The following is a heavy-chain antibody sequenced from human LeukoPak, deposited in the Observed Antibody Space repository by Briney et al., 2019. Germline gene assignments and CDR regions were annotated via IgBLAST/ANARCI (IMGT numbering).Heavy chain of an antibody. J-gene: IGHJ5*01. D-gene: IGHD3-10*01. Sequence: ASVKVSCKASGYTFTDYYIHWVRQAPGEGLEWLGWINANTGVTHYVQRFQGRVTMTRVTSISTAYMEVRLTSDDTAVFYCARGTYNWFDSWGQGTLVTVSS. CDR2: INANTGVT. CDR1: GYTFTDYY. V-gene: IGHV1-2*02. CDR3: ARGTYNWFDS.